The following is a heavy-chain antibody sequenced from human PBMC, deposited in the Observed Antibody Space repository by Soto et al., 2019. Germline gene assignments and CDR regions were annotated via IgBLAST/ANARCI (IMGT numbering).Heavy chain of an antibody. CDR2: ISTSGGTT. CDR1: GFTFSRYG. J-gene: IGHJ4*02. Sequence: EVQLLESGGGLVQPGGSLRLSCTASGFTFSRYGMNWVRQAPGKGLEWVSAISTSGGTTYYSDSVKGRFTISRDNSKNTVYLQMNSLRAEDTAVYYCAKIIWSDSSGPGDYWGQGTLVTVSS. D-gene: IGHD3-22*01. V-gene: IGHV3-23*01. CDR3: AKIIWSDSSGPGDY.